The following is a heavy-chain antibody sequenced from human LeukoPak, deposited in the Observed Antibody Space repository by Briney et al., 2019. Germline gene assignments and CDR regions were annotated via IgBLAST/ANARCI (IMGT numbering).Heavy chain of an antibody. Sequence: GGSLRLSCAASGFTFSSYWMSWVRQAPGKGLEWVANIKQDGSEKYYVDSVKGRFTISRDNAKNSLYLQMNSLRAEDTAVYYCARDSSNGWYDYFDYWGQGTLVTVSS. V-gene: IGHV3-7*01. CDR2: IKQDGSEK. D-gene: IGHD6-19*01. J-gene: IGHJ4*02. CDR3: ARDSSNGWYDYFDY. CDR1: GFTFSSYW.